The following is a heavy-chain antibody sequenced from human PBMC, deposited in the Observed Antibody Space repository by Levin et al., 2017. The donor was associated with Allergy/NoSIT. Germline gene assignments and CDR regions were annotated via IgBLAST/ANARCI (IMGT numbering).Heavy chain of an antibody. CDR1: GFTFSSYA. CDR2: ISGSGGST. V-gene: IGHV3-23*01. D-gene: IGHD5-18*01. J-gene: IGHJ4*02. CDR3: AATGYSYGYGY. Sequence: ETLSLTCAASGFTFSSYAMSWVRQAPGKGLEWVSAISGSGGSTYYADSVKGRFTISRDNSKNTLYLQMNSLRAEDTAVYYCAATGYSYGYGYWGQGTLVTVSS.